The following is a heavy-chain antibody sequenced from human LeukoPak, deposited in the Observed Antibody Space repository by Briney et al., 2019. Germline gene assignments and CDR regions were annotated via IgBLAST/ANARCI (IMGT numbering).Heavy chain of an antibody. J-gene: IGHJ4*02. CDR3: ARQVVAVAGTGYFDY. V-gene: IGHV4-31*03. Sequence: SQTLSLTCTVSGGSISSGGYYWSWIRQHPGKGLEWIGYIYDSGSAYYNPSLKSRVTISVDTSNNQFSLNLSSVTAADTAVYYCARQVVAVAGTGYFDYWGQGTLVTVSS. CDR1: GGSISSGGYY. D-gene: IGHD6-19*01. CDR2: IYDSGSA.